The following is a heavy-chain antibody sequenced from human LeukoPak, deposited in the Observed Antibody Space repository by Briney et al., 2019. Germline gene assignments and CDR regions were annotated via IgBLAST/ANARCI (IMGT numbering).Heavy chain of an antibody. CDR1: GYTFTGYY. D-gene: IGHD5-12*01. Sequence: ASVKVSCKASGYTFTGYYMHWVRQAPGQRLEWMGWINAGNGNTKYSQEFQGRVTITRDTSASTAYMELSSLRSEDMAVYYCARGSGYDYFFDYWGQGTLVTVSS. V-gene: IGHV1-3*03. CDR2: INAGNGNT. CDR3: ARGSGYDYFFDY. J-gene: IGHJ4*02.